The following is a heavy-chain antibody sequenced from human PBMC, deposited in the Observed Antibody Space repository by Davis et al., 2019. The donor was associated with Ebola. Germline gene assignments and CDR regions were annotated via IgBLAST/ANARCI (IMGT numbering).Heavy chain of an antibody. CDR2: ISGSGGST. CDR3: ARDYGDYYYGMDV. CDR1: AFTFSSYA. V-gene: IGHV3-23*01. D-gene: IGHD4-17*01. Sequence: GESLKISCAASAFTFSSYAMSWVRQAPGKGLEWVSAISGSGGSTYYADSVKGRFTISRDNSKNTLYLQMNSLRAEDTAVYYCARDYGDYYYGMDVWGQGTTVTVSS. J-gene: IGHJ6*02.